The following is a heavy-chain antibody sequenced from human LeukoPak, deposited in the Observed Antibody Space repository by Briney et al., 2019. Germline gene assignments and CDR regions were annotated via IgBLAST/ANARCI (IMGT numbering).Heavy chain of an antibody. Sequence: PGGSLRLSCAASGFTFNDHYMTWIRQSPGKGLEWLSFISGDGGDISYADSVRGRFAVSRDNARKSVFLQMSSLRVEDTAVYYCARDITAPGDFLYFDYWGRGTLVTVSS. CDR1: GFTFNDHY. V-gene: IGHV3-11*01. CDR3: ARDITAPGDFLYFDY. D-gene: IGHD2-21*01. CDR2: ISGDGGDI. J-gene: IGHJ4*02.